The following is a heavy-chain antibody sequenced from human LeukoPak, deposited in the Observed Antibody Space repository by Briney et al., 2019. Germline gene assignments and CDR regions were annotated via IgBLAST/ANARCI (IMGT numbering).Heavy chain of an antibody. D-gene: IGHD6-19*01. J-gene: IGHJ4*02. V-gene: IGHV1-24*01. CDR3: ATASRDSSGWYGYYFEY. Sequence: ASVKVSCKVSGYTLTELSMHWVRQAPGKGLEWMGGFDPEDGETIYAQKFQGRVTMTEDTSTETAYMELSSLRYADTAVYYCATASRDSSGWYGYYFEYWGPGTLVPVSS. CDR2: FDPEDGET. CDR1: GYTLTELS.